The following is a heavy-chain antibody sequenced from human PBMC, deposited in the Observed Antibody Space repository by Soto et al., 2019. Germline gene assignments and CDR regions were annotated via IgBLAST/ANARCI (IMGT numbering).Heavy chain of an antibody. V-gene: IGHV3-48*01. Sequence: VGSLRLSCAASGFTFSSYSMNWVRQAPGKGLEWVSYISSSSSTIYYADSVKGRFTISRDNSKNSLYLQMNSLRAEDTAVYYCAKRYYDILTGYSGMDVWGQGTTVTVSS. CDR2: ISSSSSTI. J-gene: IGHJ6*02. CDR3: AKRYYDILTGYSGMDV. D-gene: IGHD3-9*01. CDR1: GFTFSSYS.